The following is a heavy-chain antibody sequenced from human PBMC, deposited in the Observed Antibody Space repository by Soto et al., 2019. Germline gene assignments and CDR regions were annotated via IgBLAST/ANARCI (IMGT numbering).Heavy chain of an antibody. V-gene: IGHV3-23*01. CDR3: AKAVGYSSGYDCFDY. J-gene: IGHJ4*02. CDR2: ISGSGVST. D-gene: IGHD6-19*01. CDR1: GFTFSSYA. Sequence: EVQLLGSGGGLVQPGGSLRLSCAASGFTFSSYAMSWVRQAPGKGLEWVSGISGSGVSTHYADSVKGRFTMSRDNSKHTLYLQMNSLRGEETAAYYCAKAVGYSSGYDCFDYWGQGTLVTVSS.